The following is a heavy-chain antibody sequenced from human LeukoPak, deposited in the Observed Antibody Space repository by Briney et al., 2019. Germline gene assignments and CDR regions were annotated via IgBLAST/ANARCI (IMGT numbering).Heavy chain of an antibody. D-gene: IGHD3-22*01. CDR2: IKSDGTT. Sequence: PRGSLRLSCAASGFTFSMYWMHWVRQPPGKGLVWVSRIKSDGTTDYADSVKGRFTISRDNAKNTVSLQMNSLRPEDTGVYYCTRAPSEIGGYYPEYFRHWGQGTLVTVSS. CDR3: TRAPSEIGGYYPEYFRH. V-gene: IGHV3-74*01. J-gene: IGHJ1*01. CDR1: GFTFSMYW.